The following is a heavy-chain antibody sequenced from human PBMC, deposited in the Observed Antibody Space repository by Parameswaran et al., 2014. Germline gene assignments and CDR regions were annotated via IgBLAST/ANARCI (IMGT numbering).Heavy chain of an antibody. CDR2: ISSNGGST. J-gene: IGHJ4*02. Sequence: VRQMPGKGLEYVSAISSNGGSTYYADSVKGRFTISRDNSKNTLYLQMSSLRAEDTAVYYCVKVKWEVLLSPLFDYWGQGTLVTVSS. CDR3: VKVKWEVLLSPLFDY. D-gene: IGHD1-26*01. V-gene: IGHV3-64D*09.